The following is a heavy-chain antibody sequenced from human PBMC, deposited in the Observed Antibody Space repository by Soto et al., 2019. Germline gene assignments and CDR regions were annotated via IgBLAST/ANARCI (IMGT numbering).Heavy chain of an antibody. V-gene: IGHV5-51*03. CDR1: GYSFTDYW. Sequence: GESLKISCKGPGYSFTDYWIGWVSQLPRKVLECMGMLSPRDWGTRYSPSSQGVVSFRVNKSISTAYLQCTTPKASNTAMYYSAFHSSNFRYSYYGTDVWGQGTSVTASS. J-gene: IGHJ6*02. D-gene: IGHD6-19*01. CDR2: LSPRDWGT. CDR3: AFHSSNFRYSYYGTDV.